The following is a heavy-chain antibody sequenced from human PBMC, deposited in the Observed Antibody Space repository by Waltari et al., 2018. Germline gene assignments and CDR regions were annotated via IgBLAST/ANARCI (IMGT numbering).Heavy chain of an antibody. CDR1: GYTFTDYY. D-gene: IGHD1-7*01. CDR3: ARTTTIKSLDY. CDR2: IDPQDGET. V-gene: IGHV1-69-2*01. J-gene: IGHJ4*02. Sequence: EVQVVQSGAEVKKPGATVKISCQASGYTFTDYYMHWVQQDPGKGLEWVGRIDPQDGETKYADKFQGRATITADTSIDTVYMELSRLRPEDTAVFYCARTTTIKSLDYWGQGTLVTVSS.